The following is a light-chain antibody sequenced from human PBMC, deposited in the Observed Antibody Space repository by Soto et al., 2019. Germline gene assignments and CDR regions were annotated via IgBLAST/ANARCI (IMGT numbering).Light chain of an antibody. Sequence: QSALTQPPSASGSPGQSVTISCTGTSSDVGGYNYVSWYQQHPGKAPKLVIYEVTKRPSGVPDRFSGSKSGNTASLTVSGLQAEDEADYYCSSYAANRIYVFGPGTKVTV. J-gene: IGLJ1*01. CDR3: SSYAANRIYV. CDR1: SSDVGGYNY. V-gene: IGLV2-8*01. CDR2: EVT.